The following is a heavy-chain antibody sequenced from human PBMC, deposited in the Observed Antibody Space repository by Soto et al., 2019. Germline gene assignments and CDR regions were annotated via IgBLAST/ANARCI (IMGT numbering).Heavy chain of an antibody. D-gene: IGHD6-13*01. V-gene: IGHV1-69*06. CDR1: GGPFRIYA. CDR2: IIPIFGTE. CDR3: ARIANGPYSSRGYRLDY. J-gene: IGHJ4*02. Sequence: SVKVSCKASGGPFRIYAISWVRQAPGQGLEWMGGIIPIFGTENYEQKFPGRVPITADKSTSTAYMELSSLRSEDTAVYYCARIANGPYSSRGYRLDYWGQGTLVTVSS.